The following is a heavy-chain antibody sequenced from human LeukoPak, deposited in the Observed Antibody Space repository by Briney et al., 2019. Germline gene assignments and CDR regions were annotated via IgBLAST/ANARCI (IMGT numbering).Heavy chain of an antibody. CDR3: AREFRGGGDSRIFDY. CDR1: GGSITIGSYY. D-gene: IGHD4-23*01. CDR2: IYVGGSP. J-gene: IGHJ4*02. Sequence: PSEALSLTCTVSGGSITIGSYYWSWIRQPAGKGLEWIGRIYVGGSPNYNPSHYSPALKSRVSISVDTSKSQFSLELTSVTAADTAVYYCAREFRGGGDSRIFDYWGQGTLVAVSS. V-gene: IGHV4-61*02.